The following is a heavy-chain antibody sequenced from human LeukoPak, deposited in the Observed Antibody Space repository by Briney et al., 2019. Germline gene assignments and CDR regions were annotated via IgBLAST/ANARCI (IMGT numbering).Heavy chain of an antibody. V-gene: IGHV3-48*03. CDR3: ARDDSRYGMDV. Sequence: GGSLRLSCAASGFTFSSYEMNWVGQAPGKGLEWVSYISSSGSTIYYADSVKGRFTISRDNAKNSLYLQMNSLRAEDTAVYYCARDDSRYGMDVWGQGTTVTVSS. J-gene: IGHJ6*02. CDR1: GFTFSSYE. CDR2: ISSSGSTI. D-gene: IGHD3-22*01.